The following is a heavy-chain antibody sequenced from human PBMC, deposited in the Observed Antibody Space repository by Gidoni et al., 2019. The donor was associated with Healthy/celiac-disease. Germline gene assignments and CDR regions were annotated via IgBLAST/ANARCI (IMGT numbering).Heavy chain of an antibody. D-gene: IGHD2-21*02. J-gene: IGHJ5*02. CDR2: IYYSCST. Sequence: QVQLQESCRGLAKPSHTLSRTCTVSGVSISRGGHYSSWIRQHPGKGLEWIGYIYYSCSTYDKPSLKSRVTISVDTSKSQFSLKLSSMTAACTAVYYCARVLRRVMTALTSFGFNPWGDGTLVSVSS. CDR1: GVSISRGGHY. CDR3: ARVLRRVMTALTSFGFNP. V-gene: IGHV4-31*03.